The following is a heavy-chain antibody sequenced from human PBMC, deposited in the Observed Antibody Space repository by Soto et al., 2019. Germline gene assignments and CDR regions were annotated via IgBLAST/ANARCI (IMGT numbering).Heavy chain of an antibody. D-gene: IGHD4-4*01. Sequence: GGSLRLSCVVSVFTFSSFAMSWVRQGPGKGLEWVSVISGSGDRTYYADSVKGRFTISRDNSKNTLYLQMNGLRAEDTAVYYCANPHLGPGTLVTVSSGKPRRVTMTTVTSTSTAYMELRSLRSDDTAVYYCARVQLVHNDYWGQGTLVTVSS. CDR3: ANPHLGPGTLVTVSSGKPRRVTMTTVTSTSTAYMELRSLRSDDTAVYYCARVQLVHNDY. V-gene: IGHV3-23*01. J-gene: IGHJ4*02. CDR1: VFTFSSFA. CDR2: ISGSGDRT.